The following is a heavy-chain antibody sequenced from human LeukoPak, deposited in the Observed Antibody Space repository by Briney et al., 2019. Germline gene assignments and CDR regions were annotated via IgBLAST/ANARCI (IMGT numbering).Heavy chain of an antibody. D-gene: IGHD6-6*01. CDR3: ARGYSSSSWSLFDY. CDR1: GFTFSAYT. J-gene: IGHJ4*02. CDR2: ISTSGSPT. V-gene: IGHV3-48*01. Sequence: TGGSLRLSCAATGFTFSAYTMKWVRQAPGKGLEWISYISTSGSPTYYADSVKGRFTISRDNSKNTLYLQMNSLRAEDTAVYYCARGYSSSSWSLFDYWGQGTLVTVSS.